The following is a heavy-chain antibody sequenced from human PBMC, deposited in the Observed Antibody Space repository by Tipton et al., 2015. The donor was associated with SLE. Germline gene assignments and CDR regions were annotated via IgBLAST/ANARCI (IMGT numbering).Heavy chain of an antibody. V-gene: IGHV4-61*01. CDR1: GGSISSSSYY. D-gene: IGHD4-23*01. J-gene: IGHJ5*02. CDR3: AGDRSGSAVGWFDP. Sequence: TLSLTCTVSGGSISSSSYYWGWIRQPPGKGLEWIGYIYYSGSTNNNPSLKSRVTISVDTSKNQFSLKLSSVTAADTAVYYCAGDRSGSAVGWFDPWCQGTLGTVSS. CDR2: IYYSGST.